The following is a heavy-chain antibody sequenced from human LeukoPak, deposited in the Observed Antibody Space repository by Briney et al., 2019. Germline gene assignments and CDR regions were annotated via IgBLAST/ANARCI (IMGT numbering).Heavy chain of an antibody. CDR1: GYTLPEVS. CDR3: ATDLTGTTTGHY. J-gene: IGHJ4*02. CDR2: FDPEQGET. Sequence: ASVKVSCKISGYTLPEVSIHWVRQAPGKGLEWMGGFDPEQGETIYAQEFQGRVSMPEDTSTDTAYMELSSLRSEGTAVYYCATDLTGTTTGHYWGQGTLVIVSS. V-gene: IGHV1-24*01. D-gene: IGHD1-20*01.